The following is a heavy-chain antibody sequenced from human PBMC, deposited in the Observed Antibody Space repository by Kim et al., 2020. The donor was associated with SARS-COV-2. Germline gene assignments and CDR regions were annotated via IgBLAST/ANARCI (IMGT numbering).Heavy chain of an antibody. CDR3: AKDYAMIVVVIPPCAFGI. D-gene: IGHD3-22*01. J-gene: IGHJ3*02. Sequence: GGSLRLSCAASGFTFSSYAMSWVRQAPGKGLEWVSAISGSGGSTYYADSVKGRFTISRDNSKNTLYLQMNSLRAEDTAVYYCAKDYAMIVVVIPPCAFGIWGQGTMVTVPS. V-gene: IGHV3-23*01. CDR1: GFTFSSYA. CDR2: ISGSGGST.